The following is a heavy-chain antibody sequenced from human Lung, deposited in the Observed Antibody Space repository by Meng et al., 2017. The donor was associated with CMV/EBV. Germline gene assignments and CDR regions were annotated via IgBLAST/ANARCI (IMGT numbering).Heavy chain of an antibody. Sequence: GGSXRFXCAASGFIFNNYAMSWVRQAPGKGLEWISFMSGSGSMMFYVDSVRGRFTISRDSSKNTLYLQMNSLRAEDTAVYYCAKKGGDGALHYFDYLGQGXLVTVSS. J-gene: IGHJ4*02. CDR2: MSGSGSMM. V-gene: IGHV3-23*01. D-gene: IGHD3-16*01. CDR1: GFIFNNYA. CDR3: AKKGGDGALHYFDY.